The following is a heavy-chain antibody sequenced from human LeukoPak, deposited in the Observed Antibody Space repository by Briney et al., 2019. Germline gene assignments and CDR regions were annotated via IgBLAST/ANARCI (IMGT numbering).Heavy chain of an antibody. CDR3: ARSRYCSGGSCYGDLDY. Sequence: SQTLSLTCTVSGGSISSGGYYWSWIRQHPGKGLEWIGYIYYSGSTYYNPSLKSRVTISVDTSKNQFSLKLSSVTAADTAVYYCARSRYCSGGSCYGDLDYWGQGTLVTVSS. J-gene: IGHJ4*02. CDR1: GGSISSGGYY. V-gene: IGHV4-31*03. D-gene: IGHD2-15*01. CDR2: IYYSGST.